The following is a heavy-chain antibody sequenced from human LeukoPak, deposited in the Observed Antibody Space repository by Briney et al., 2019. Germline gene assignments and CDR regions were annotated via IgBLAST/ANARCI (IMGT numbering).Heavy chain of an antibody. Sequence: PGGSLRLSCAASGFTFSSYSMNWVRQAPGKGLEWVSSISSSSSYIYYADSVKGRFTISRDNAKNSLYLQMNSLRAEDTAVYYCARDKLYCGGDCRTTFDYWGQGTLVTVSS. CDR1: GFTFSSYS. CDR2: ISSSSSYI. D-gene: IGHD2-21*02. CDR3: ARDKLYCGGDCRTTFDY. V-gene: IGHV3-21*01. J-gene: IGHJ4*02.